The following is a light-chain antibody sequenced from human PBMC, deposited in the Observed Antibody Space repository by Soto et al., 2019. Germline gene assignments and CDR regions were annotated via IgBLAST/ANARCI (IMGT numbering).Light chain of an antibody. V-gene: IGKV1-5*01. CDR2: DAS. J-gene: IGKJ1*01. Sequence: DIQMTQYPSTLSASVGDGVTITCRASQSIDSWLAWYQQKPGKAPKLLIYDASFLESGVPSRFSGSGSGTEFTLTIRSLQPDDSSTYYCQQYDAFSPWTFGEGTKVDIK. CDR1: QSIDSW. CDR3: QQYDAFSPWT.